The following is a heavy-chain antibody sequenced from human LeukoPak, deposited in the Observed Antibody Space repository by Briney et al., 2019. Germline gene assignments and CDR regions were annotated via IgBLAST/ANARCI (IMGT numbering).Heavy chain of an antibody. CDR3: ARGYTSAWVNHIDY. CDR1: GGSISSYY. J-gene: IGHJ4*02. CDR2: IYTGGST. D-gene: IGHD6-19*01. Sequence: SETLSLTCTVSGGSISSYYWSWIRQPAGKGLEWIGRIYTGGSTNYNPSLKSRVTMSVDTSKNQFSLKLSSVSAADTAVYYCARGYTSAWVNHIDYWGQGTLVTVSS. V-gene: IGHV4-4*07.